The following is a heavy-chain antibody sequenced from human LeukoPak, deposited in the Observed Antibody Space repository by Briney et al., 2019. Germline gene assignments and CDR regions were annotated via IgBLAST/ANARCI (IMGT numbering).Heavy chain of an antibody. V-gene: IGHV4-59*01. CDR1: GGSISSFY. CDR2: IYYSGST. CDR3: ASALTGDGWFDP. Sequence: SETLSLTCTVSGGSISSFYWSWIRQPPGKGLEWIGYIYYSGSTNYNPSLKSRVTISVDTSKNQFSLKLSSVTAADTAVYFCASALTGDGWFDPWGQGTLVTVSS. J-gene: IGHJ5*02. D-gene: IGHD7-27*01.